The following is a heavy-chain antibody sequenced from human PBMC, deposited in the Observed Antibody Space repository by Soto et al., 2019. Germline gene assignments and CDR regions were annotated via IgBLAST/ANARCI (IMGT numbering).Heavy chain of an antibody. Sequence: EVQLLESGGDLVQPGGSLRLSCVASGFTFYSHAMSWVRQAPGKGLGWVSGTSASGGVTYYADSVKGRFTMSRDNAKNTVWVQMNNLRVEDTAVYYCLDGGAIGRPPLDPWGQGTLVIVSS. CDR1: GFTFYSHA. V-gene: IGHV3-23*01. D-gene: IGHD6-6*01. CDR3: LDGGAIGRPPLDP. CDR2: TSASGGVT. J-gene: IGHJ5*02.